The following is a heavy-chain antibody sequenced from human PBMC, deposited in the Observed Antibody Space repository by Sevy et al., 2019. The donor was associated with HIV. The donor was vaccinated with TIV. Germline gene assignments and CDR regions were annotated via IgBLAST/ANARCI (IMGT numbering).Heavy chain of an antibody. Sequence: ASVKVPCKASGYTFTSYAMNWVRQAPGQGLEWMGWINTNTGNPTYAQGFTGRFVFSLDTSVSTAYLQISSLKAEDTAVYYCASSVEEWLLLNYYGMDVWGQGTTVTVSS. CDR3: ASSVEEWLLLNYYGMDV. V-gene: IGHV7-4-1*02. CDR2: INTNTGNP. J-gene: IGHJ6*02. D-gene: IGHD3-3*01. CDR1: GYTFTSYA.